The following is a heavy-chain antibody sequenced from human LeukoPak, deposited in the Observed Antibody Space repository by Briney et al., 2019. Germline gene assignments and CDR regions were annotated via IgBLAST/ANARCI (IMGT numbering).Heavy chain of an antibody. CDR1: GFTFSSYA. CDR3: ARDLGSGDWRMLCDY. CDR2: ISYDGSNK. Sequence: GGSLRLSCVATGFTFSSYAMHGVRQAPGKGVEGVAVISYDGSNKHYTDSVKGRFTISRDYSKNTLYLQMSSLRTEDTAVYYCARDLGSGDWRMLCDYWGQGTLVSVSS. V-gene: IGHV3-30*04. D-gene: IGHD2-21*02. J-gene: IGHJ4*02.